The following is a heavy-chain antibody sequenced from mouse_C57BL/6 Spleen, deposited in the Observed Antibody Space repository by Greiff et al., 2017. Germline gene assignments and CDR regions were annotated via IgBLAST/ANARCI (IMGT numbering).Heavy chain of an antibody. Sequence: VQLQQSGAELVRPGASVKLSCTASGFNIKDDYMHWVKQRPEQGLEWIGCIDPENGDTEYASKFQGKATITADTSSNTAYLQLSSLTSEDTAVYYCTLNPEDYWGQGTTLTVSS. J-gene: IGHJ2*01. V-gene: IGHV14-4*01. CDR3: TLNPEDY. CDR2: IDPENGDT. CDR1: GFNIKDDY.